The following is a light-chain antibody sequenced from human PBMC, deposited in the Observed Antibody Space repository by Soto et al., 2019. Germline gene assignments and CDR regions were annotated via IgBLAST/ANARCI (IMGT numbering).Light chain of an antibody. CDR1: QTVSSTY. Sequence: EIVVTQSPGTLSLSPGERATLSCRTSQTVSSTYLAWYQQKRGQAPRLLIYGTSNRATGIPDRFSGSGSGTDFTLIISRLEPEDFAVYHCQLYGSSPLYSFAQGTELEIK. CDR3: QLYGSSPLYS. V-gene: IGKV3-20*01. CDR2: GTS. J-gene: IGKJ2*01.